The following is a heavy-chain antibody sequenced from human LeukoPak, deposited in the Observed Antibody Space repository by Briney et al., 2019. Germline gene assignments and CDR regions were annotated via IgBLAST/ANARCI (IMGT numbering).Heavy chain of an antibody. CDR1: GFTFGNYA. CDR2: ITGSGGGT. J-gene: IGHJ4*02. V-gene: IGHV3-23*01. Sequence: PGASLRLSCAASGFTFGNYAMSWVRQAPGKGLEWVSAITGSGGGTYYADSVKGRSTISRDNSKNTLYLQMNSLRAEDTAVYYCAKWGDYDVLTGYYDPDYWGQGTLVTVSS. D-gene: IGHD3-9*01. CDR3: AKWGDYDVLTGYYDPDY.